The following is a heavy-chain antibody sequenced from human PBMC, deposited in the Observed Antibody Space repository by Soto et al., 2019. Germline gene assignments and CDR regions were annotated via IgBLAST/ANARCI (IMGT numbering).Heavy chain of an antibody. CDR2: ISAYNGNT. CDR1: GYTFTSYG. J-gene: IGHJ4*02. Sequence: GASVKVSCKASGYTFTSYGISWVRQAPGQGLERMGWISAYNGNTNYAQKLQGRVTMTTDTSTSTAYMELRSLRSDDTAVYYCARALGTTVSTWSSFDYWGQGTLVTVSS. D-gene: IGHD4-17*01. CDR3: ARALGTTVSTWSSFDY. V-gene: IGHV1-18*01.